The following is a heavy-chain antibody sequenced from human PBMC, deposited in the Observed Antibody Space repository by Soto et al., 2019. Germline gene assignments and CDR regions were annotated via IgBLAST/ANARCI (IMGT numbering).Heavy chain of an antibody. Sequence: QVQLVQSGAEVKKPGSSVKVSCKASGGTFSSYAISWVRQAPGQGLEWMGGIIPFFGTANYAQKFQGKVTITADESTRTAYMELSSLRSEDTAVYSCARALNDYGDCLFSYGMDVWGQGTTVTVSS. CDR1: GGTFSSYA. CDR3: ARALNDYGDCLFSYGMDV. D-gene: IGHD4-17*01. CDR2: IIPFFGTA. V-gene: IGHV1-69*12. J-gene: IGHJ6*02.